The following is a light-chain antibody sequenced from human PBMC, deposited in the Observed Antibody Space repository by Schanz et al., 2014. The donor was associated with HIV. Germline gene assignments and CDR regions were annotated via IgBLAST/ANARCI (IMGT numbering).Light chain of an antibody. V-gene: IGKV1-5*01. CDR3: QHYYTYSRA. J-gene: IGKJ1*01. Sequence: DTQMTQSPSSVSASVGDRVTITCRASRGIGRWLAWYQKKPGKAPKLLMYGASGLQDWVPSRFSGSGSGTEFTLTISSLQPEDFATYYCQHYYTYSRAFGPGTKVQIK. CDR1: RGIGRW. CDR2: GAS.